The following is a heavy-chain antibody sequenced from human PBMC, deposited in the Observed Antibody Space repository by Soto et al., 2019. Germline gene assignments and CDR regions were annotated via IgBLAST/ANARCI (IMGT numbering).Heavy chain of an antibody. CDR2: IIGGGSNK. V-gene: IGHV3-23*01. J-gene: IGHJ4*02. Sequence: EVQLLESGGGLVQPGGSLRLSCAASGFTFSNYAMSWVRQTPGKGLEWVSTIIGGGSNKYYPDSVKCRFTIYRDNSTDTVYLKMNSLRAEDTSIYDCAKERLGRGADYWGQGALVTVTS. CDR1: GFTFSNYA. CDR3: AKERLGRGADY.